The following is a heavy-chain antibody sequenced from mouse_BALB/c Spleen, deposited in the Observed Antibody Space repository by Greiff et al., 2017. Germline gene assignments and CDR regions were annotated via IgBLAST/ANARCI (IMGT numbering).Heavy chain of an antibody. CDR1: GFTFSSFG. J-gene: IGHJ4*01. CDR3: ARKYGNYVGAMDY. Sequence: EVMLVESGGGLVQPGGSRKLSCAASGFTFSSFGMHWVRQAPEKGLEWVAYISSGSSTIYYADTVKGRFTISRDNPKNTLFLQMTSLRSEDTAMYYCARKYGNYVGAMDYWGQGTSVTVSS. CDR2: ISSGSSTI. V-gene: IGHV5-17*02. D-gene: IGHD2-10*02.